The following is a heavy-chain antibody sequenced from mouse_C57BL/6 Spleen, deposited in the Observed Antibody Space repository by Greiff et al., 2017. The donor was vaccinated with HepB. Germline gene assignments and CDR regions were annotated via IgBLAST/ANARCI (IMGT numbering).Heavy chain of an antibody. CDR1: GFNIKDYY. Sequence: VHVKQSGAELVRPGASVKLSCTASGFNIKDYYMHWVKQRPEQGLEWIGRIDPEDGDTEYAPKFQGKATMTADTSSNTAYLQLSSLTSEDTAVYYCTTPYYDGSSPYAMDYWGQGTSVTVSS. V-gene: IGHV14-1*01. CDR2: IDPEDGDT. J-gene: IGHJ4*01. D-gene: IGHD1-1*01. CDR3: TTPYYDGSSPYAMDY.